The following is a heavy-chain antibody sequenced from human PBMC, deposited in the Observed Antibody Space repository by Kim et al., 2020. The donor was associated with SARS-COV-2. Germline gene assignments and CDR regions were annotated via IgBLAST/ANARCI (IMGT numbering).Heavy chain of an antibody. CDR2: SST. D-gene: IGHD1-1*01. Sequence: SSTSSADAVKSRFIISRDNAKNTLFLQMSSLAAEDTAIYYCTSGTFGADDSWGQGTLVTVSS. J-gene: IGHJ4*02. CDR3: TSGTFGADDS. V-gene: IGHV3-74*01.